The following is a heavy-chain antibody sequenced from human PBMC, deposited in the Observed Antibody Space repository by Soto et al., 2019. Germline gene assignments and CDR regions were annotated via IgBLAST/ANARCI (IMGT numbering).Heavy chain of an antibody. CDR1: GGSISSGGYY. CDR3: ARGGDIVVVPAASHGMDV. J-gene: IGHJ6*02. Sequence: SETLSLTCTVSGGSISSGGYYWSWIRQHPGKGLEWIGYIYHSGSTNYNPSLKSRVTISVDTSKNQFSLKLSSVTAADTAVYYCARGGDIVVVPAASHGMDVWGQGTTGTVSS. CDR2: IYHSGST. D-gene: IGHD2-2*01. V-gene: IGHV4-31*03.